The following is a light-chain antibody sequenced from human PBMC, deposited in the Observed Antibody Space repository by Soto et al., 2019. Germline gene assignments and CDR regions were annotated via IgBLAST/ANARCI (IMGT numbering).Light chain of an antibody. V-gene: IGLV1-40*01. CDR1: SSNIGAGYD. J-gene: IGLJ2*01. CDR3: QSYDSSLSGVV. Sequence: QSVLTQPPSVSGAPGQRVTISCTGSSSNIGAGYDVHWYQQLPGTAPKFLIYGNNNRPSGVPDRFSGPKSGTSASLAITGLQAEDEADYYCQSYDSSLSGVVFGGGTKLTVL. CDR2: GNN.